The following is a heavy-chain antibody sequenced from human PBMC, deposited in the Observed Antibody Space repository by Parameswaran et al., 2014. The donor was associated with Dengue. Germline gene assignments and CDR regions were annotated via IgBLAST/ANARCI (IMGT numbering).Heavy chain of an antibody. CDR1: GFTFSDYW. J-gene: IGHJ4*02. CDR2: IKYDGSEI. D-gene: IGHD3-16*01. Sequence: GGSLRLSCAASGFTFSDYWMSWIRQAPGKGLEWVASIKYDGSEIYYVDSVRGRFTISRDNAQNSLYLEINSLRAEDTAVYYCARASCPSTFGGVLWNFWGQGTRVTVSS. CDR3: ARASCPSTFGGVLWNF. V-gene: IGHV3-7*01.